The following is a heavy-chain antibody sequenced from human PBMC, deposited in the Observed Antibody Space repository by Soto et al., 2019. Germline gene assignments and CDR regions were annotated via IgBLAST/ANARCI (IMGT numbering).Heavy chain of an antibody. CDR1: GYTFTSYA. J-gene: IGHJ4*01. D-gene: IGHD4-17*01. CDR2: INAGNGNT. Sequence: GASVKVSCKASGYTFTSYAMHWVRQAPRQRLEWMGWINAGNGNTKYSQKFQGRVTITRDTSASTAYMELSSLRSEDTAVYYCAREGSFYSGTVPFDYWGHGTLVTVSS. V-gene: IGHV1-3*01. CDR3: AREGSFYSGTVPFDY.